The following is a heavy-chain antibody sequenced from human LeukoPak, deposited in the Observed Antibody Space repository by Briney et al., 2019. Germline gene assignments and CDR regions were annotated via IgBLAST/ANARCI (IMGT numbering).Heavy chain of an antibody. V-gene: IGHV1-2*02. CDR2: INPNSGGT. J-gene: IGHJ4*02. CDR3: ARGGDIVVVPAAIPFDY. D-gene: IGHD2-2*01. CDR1: GYTFTGYY. Sequence: ASVKVSCKASGYTFTGYYMHWVRQAPGQGLEWMGWINPNSGGTNYAQKFQGRVTMTRDTSISTAYMELSRLRSDDTAVYYCARGGDIVVVPAAIPFDYWGQGTLVTVSS.